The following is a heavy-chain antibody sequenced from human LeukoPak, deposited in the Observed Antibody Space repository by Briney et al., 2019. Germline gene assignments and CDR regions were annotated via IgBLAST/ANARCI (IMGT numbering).Heavy chain of an antibody. V-gene: IGHV3-7*01. D-gene: IGHD3-3*01. J-gene: IGHJ5*02. CDR2: LRPDGSDK. CDR1: GFTFSDYW. CDR3: ARDAYDDASES. Sequence: PGGSLRLSCTGSGFTFSDYWMTWARQAPGKGLEWVANLRPDGSDKYYVDSVKGRSTISRDNAKKLVYLQTNSLRAEDTAVYYCARDAYDDASESWGQGTPVTVSS.